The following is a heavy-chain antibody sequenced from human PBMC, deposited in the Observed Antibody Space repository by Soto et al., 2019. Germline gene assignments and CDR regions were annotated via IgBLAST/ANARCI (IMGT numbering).Heavy chain of an antibody. V-gene: IGHV4-39*01. CDR1: CGSVSNSNYY. CDR3: VSQRSSVLTQAYFDY. D-gene: IGHD2-8*01. CDR2: VYNSGRS. Sequence: SETLSLTCTVSCGSVSNSNYYWGWLRQSPGKGLAWFRSVYNSGRSYSKSSVKSRVTISVDTSKNQFPLNLNSVPASDTAVYYCVSQRSSVLTQAYFDYWGPGALVTGSS. J-gene: IGHJ4*02.